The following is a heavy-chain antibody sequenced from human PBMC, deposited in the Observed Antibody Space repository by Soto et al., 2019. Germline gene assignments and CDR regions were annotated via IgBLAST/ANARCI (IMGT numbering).Heavy chain of an antibody. J-gene: IGHJ4*02. D-gene: IGHD1-26*01. CDR3: ACDPHSGSWH. CDR2: IWYDGSNK. CDR1: GFTFSSYG. V-gene: IGHV3-33*01. Sequence: QVQLVESGGGVVQPGRSLRLSCAASGFTFSSYGMHWVRQAPGKGLEWVAAIWYDGSNKYYADSVKGRFTISRDNSKDTLYLQMNSLRAEDTAVYYCACDPHSGSWHWGQGTLVTVSS.